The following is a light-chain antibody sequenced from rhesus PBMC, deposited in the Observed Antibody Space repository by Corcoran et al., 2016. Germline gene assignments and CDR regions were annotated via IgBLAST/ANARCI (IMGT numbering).Light chain of an antibody. Sequence: DIQMTQSPSSLSASVGDRVTITCRASQGINSYLNWYQQKPGKAPKLLIFYAKLLESGVPSRFSGGGHGTEFTLTIRRLQPADFATYYCQQYNSFPFTFGPGTKLDIK. J-gene: IGKJ3*01. CDR3: QQYNSFPFT. CDR1: QGINSY. CDR2: YAK. V-gene: IGKV1-32*01.